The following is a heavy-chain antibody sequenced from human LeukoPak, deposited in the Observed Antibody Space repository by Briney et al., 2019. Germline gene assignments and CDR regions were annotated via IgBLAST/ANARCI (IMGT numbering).Heavy chain of an antibody. CDR1: GGSISSYY. D-gene: IGHD2-8*01. Sequence: SETLSLTCTVSGGSISSYYWSWIRQPPGKGLEWIGYIYYSGSTNYNPSLRSRVTISVDTSKNQFSLKLSSVTAADTAVYYCAREVLYHLNWCDPWGQGTLVTVSS. CDR3: AREVLYHLNWCDP. V-gene: IGHV4-59*01. J-gene: IGHJ5*02. CDR2: IYYSGST.